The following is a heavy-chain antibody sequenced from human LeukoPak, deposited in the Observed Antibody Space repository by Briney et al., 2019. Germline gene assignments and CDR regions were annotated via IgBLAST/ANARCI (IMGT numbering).Heavy chain of an antibody. D-gene: IGHD3-3*01. CDR1: GFTFSSYA. J-gene: IGHJ5*02. CDR2: ISYDGSNK. V-gene: IGHV3-30-3*01. Sequence: GGSLRLSCAASGFTFSSYAMHWVRQAPGKGLEWVAVISYDGSNKYYADSVKGRFTISRDNSKNTLYLQMNSLRAEDTAVYYCARDNYDFWSGYRRFDPWGQGTLVTVSS. CDR3: ARDNYDFWSGYRRFDP.